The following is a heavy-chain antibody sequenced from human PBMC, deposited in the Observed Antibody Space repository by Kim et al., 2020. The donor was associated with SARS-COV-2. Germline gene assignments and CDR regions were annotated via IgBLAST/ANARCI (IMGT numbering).Heavy chain of an antibody. J-gene: IGHJ4*02. CDR1: GFTFSNYA. V-gene: IGHV3-30*04. CDR2: ISYDGSNK. Sequence: GGSLRLSCAASGFTFSNYAIDWVRQAPGKGLEWVAVISYDGSNKYYADSVKGRFTISRDNSKNTLYVQMNSLRAEDTAVYYCAREVGPTAAAAPIDYWGQGTLVTVSS. CDR3: AREVGPTAAAAPIDY. D-gene: IGHD6-13*01.